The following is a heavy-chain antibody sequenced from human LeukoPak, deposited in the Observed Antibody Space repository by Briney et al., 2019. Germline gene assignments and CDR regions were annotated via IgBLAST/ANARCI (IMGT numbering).Heavy chain of an antibody. CDR1: GFTVSSNF. CDR3: TRDKQQLDDY. Sequence: GGSLRLSCAASGFTVSSNFMSWVRQPPGRGLEWVSFIYSGGSTSYTDSVKGRFTISRDTSKNTLYLQMNSLRAEDTAVYYCTRDKQQLDDYWGQGTLVAVSS. D-gene: IGHD1-1*01. J-gene: IGHJ4*02. CDR2: IYSGGST. V-gene: IGHV3-66*01.